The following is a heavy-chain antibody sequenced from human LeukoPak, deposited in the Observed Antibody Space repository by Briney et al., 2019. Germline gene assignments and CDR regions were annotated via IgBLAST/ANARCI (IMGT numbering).Heavy chain of an antibody. Sequence: GASVRVSCKASGYTFTNYYMHWVRQAPGQGLEWMGIINPSGGSTNYAQKFQGRVTMTRDTSTSTVYMELSSLRSEDTAVYYCTRDQGGHSSSRFEFDPWGQGTLVTVSS. D-gene: IGHD6-13*01. J-gene: IGHJ5*02. V-gene: IGHV1-46*01. CDR1: GYTFTNYY. CDR2: INPSGGST. CDR3: TRDQGGHSSSRFEFDP.